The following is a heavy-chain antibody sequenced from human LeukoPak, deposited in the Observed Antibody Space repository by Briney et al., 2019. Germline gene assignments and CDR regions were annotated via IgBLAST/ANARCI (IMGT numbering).Heavy chain of an antibody. CDR2: IDWDDDK. D-gene: IGHD3-22*01. CDR1: GFSLSTSAMR. J-gene: IGHJ4*02. V-gene: IGHV2-70*04. Sequence: SGPALVKPTQTLTLTCTFPGFSLSTSAMRVSWIRQPPGEALEWLARIDWDDDKFYKTSLKTRLTISKDTSKNQVVLTMTNMGPVDTATYYCARTYDRSGYLFDYWGQGTLVTVSS. CDR3: ARTYDRSGYLFDY.